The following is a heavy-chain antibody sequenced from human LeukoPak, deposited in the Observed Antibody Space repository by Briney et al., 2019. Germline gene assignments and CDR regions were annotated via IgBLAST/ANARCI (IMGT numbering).Heavy chain of an antibody. J-gene: IGHJ3*02. CDR2: ISSSSSYI. Sequence: GGSLRLSCAASGFTFSSYSMNWVRQAPGKGLEWVSSISSSSSYIYYADSVKGRFTISRDNAKNSLYLQMNSLRDEDTAVYYCARDKYYGSGSLRSQVPRGAFDIWGQGTMVTVSS. CDR3: ARDKYYGSGSLRSQVPRGAFDI. V-gene: IGHV3-21*01. CDR1: GFTFSSYS. D-gene: IGHD3-10*01.